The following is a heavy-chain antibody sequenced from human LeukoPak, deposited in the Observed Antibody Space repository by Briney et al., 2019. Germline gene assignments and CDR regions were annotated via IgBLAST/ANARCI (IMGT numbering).Heavy chain of an antibody. Sequence: PSETLSLTCTVSGGSISSYYWSWLRQPPGKGLEWIGYIYYSGSTNYNPSLKSRVTISVDTSKNQFSLKLSSVTAADTAVYYCARDTTEIAAAGTISWYFDLWGRGTLVTVSS. CDR1: GGSISSYY. V-gene: IGHV4-59*01. CDR3: ARDTTEIAAAGTISWYFDL. J-gene: IGHJ2*01. CDR2: IYYSGST. D-gene: IGHD6-13*01.